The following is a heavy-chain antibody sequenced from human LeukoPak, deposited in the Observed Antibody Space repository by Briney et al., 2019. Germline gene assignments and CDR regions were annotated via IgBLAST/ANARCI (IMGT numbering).Heavy chain of an antibody. CDR2: IYTSGST. D-gene: IGHD3-9*01. CDR1: GGSISSYY. Sequence: SETLSLTCIVSGGSISSYYWSWIRQPAGKGLEWIGRIYTSGSTNYNPSLKSRVTMSVDTPKNQFSLKLSSVTSAHTAVYYCAREYYDILTGYGIHWYFDLWGRGNLVTVSS. J-gene: IGHJ2*01. V-gene: IGHV4-4*07. CDR3: AREYYDILTGYGIHWYFDL.